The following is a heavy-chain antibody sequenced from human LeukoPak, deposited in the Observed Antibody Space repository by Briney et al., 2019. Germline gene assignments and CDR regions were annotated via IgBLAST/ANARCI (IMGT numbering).Heavy chain of an antibody. J-gene: IGHJ4*02. D-gene: IGHD3-22*01. CDR2: IIPIFGTA. CDR1: GGTFSSYA. Sequence: ASVKVSCKASGGTFSSYAISWVRQAPGQGLEWMGGIIPIFGTANYAQKFQGRVTITADESTSTAYMELSSLRSEDTAVYYCARAPEPYYYDSSGYYGNGWGQGTLVAVSS. V-gene: IGHV1-69*13. CDR3: ARAPEPYYYDSSGYYGNG.